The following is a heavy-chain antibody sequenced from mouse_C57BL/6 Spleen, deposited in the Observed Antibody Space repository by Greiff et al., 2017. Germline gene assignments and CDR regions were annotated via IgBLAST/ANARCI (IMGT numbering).Heavy chain of an antibody. D-gene: IGHD2-5*01. CDR2: ISDGGSYT. CDR3: ARGGISNYGAWFAY. V-gene: IGHV5-4*01. J-gene: IGHJ3*01. Sequence: DVHLVESGGGLVKPGGSLKLSCAASGFTFSSYAMSWVRQTPEKRLEWVATISDGGSYTYYPDNVKGRFTISRDNAKNNLYLQMSHLKSEDTAMYYCARGGISNYGAWFAYWGQGTLVTVSA. CDR1: GFTFSSYA.